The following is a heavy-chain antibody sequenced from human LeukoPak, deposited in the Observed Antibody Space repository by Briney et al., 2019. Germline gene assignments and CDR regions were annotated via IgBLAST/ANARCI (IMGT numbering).Heavy chain of an antibody. D-gene: IGHD6-19*01. Sequence: GRSLRLSCAASGFTFSSYGMHWVRQAPGKGLEWVAVIWYDGSNKYYADSVKGRFTISRDNSKNTLYLQMNSLRAEDTAVYYCARLSSAMTIDYWGQGTLVTVSS. V-gene: IGHV3-33*01. CDR3: ARLSSAMTIDY. CDR1: GFTFSSYG. J-gene: IGHJ4*02. CDR2: IWYDGSNK.